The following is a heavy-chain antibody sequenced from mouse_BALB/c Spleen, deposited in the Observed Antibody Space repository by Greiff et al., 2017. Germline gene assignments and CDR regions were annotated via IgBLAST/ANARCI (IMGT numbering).Heavy chain of an antibody. CDR2: ISDSGST. J-gene: IGHJ4*01. V-gene: IGHV3-2*02. CDR1: GYSITSDYA. Sequence: EVKLMESGPGLVKPSQSLSLTCTVTGYSITSDYAWNWIRQLPGNKLEWMGYISDSGSTSYNPSLKSRISITRDTSKNQFFLQLNSVTTEDTATYYCARGGDYVGYAMDYWGQGTSVTVSS. D-gene: IGHD2-13*01. CDR3: ARGGDYVGYAMDY.